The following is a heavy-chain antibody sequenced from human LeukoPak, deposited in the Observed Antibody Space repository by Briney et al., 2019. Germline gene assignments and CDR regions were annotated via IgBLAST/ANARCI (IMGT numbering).Heavy chain of an antibody. CDR2: TYYSGST. J-gene: IGHJ2*01. D-gene: IGHD5-18*01. CDR1: GGSISSYY. Sequence: SETLSLTCTVSGGSISSYYWSWIRQPPGKGLEWIGYTYYSGSTNYNPSLKSRVTISVDTSKNQFSLKLSSVTAADTAVYYCASGVLVDTAMVMYWYFDLWGRGTLVTVSS. V-gene: IGHV4-59*01. CDR3: ASGVLVDTAMVMYWYFDL.